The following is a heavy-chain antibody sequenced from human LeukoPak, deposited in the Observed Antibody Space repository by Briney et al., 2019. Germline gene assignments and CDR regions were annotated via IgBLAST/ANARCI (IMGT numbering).Heavy chain of an antibody. D-gene: IGHD6-19*01. Sequence: SETLSLTCTVSGGSISSYYWSWIRQPPGKGLEWIGYIYYSGSTNYNPSLKSRVTISVDTSKNQFSPKLSSVTAADTAVYYCARVVAVAGFDYWGQGTLVTVSS. CDR1: GGSISSYY. J-gene: IGHJ4*02. CDR3: ARVVAVAGFDY. CDR2: IYYSGST. V-gene: IGHV4-59*01.